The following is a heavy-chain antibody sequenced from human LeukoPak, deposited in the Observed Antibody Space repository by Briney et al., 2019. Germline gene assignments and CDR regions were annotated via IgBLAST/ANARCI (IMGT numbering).Heavy chain of an antibody. CDR1: GYTFTGYY. CDR3: ARVLDYGDFHVVY. D-gene: IGHD4-17*01. J-gene: IGHJ4*02. Sequence: ASVKVSCKASGYTFTGYYMHWVRQAPGQGLEWMGWINPNSGGTNYAQKFQGRVTMTRDTSISTAYMELSRLRSDDTAVYYCARVLDYGDFHVVYWGQGTLVTVSS. CDR2: INPNSGGT. V-gene: IGHV1-2*02.